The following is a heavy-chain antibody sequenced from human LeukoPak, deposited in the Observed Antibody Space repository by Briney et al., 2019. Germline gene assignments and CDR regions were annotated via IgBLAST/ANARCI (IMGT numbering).Heavy chain of an antibody. Sequence: SETLSLTSTVSGGSISSYYWSWIRQPPGKGLEWIGYIYYSGSTNYNPSLKSRVTISVDTSKNQFSLKLSSVTAADTAVYYCARDRGSGYFDYWGQGTLVSVSS. CDR2: IYYSGST. D-gene: IGHD2-15*01. V-gene: IGHV4-59*01. J-gene: IGHJ4*02. CDR3: ARDRGSGYFDY. CDR1: GGSISSYY.